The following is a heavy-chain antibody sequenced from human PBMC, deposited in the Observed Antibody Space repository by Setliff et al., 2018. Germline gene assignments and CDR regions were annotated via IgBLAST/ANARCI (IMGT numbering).Heavy chain of an antibody. CDR3: ATFRGYTYGYDY. CDR1: GYAFITFG. CDR2: MSPVYGIA. D-gene: IGHD5-18*01. J-gene: IGHJ4*02. V-gene: IGHV1-18*01. Sequence: GASVKVSCKTSGYAFITFGMSWVRQAPGQGLEWMGWMSPVYGIANYARKFQGRVTLTADTSTTTAYLELRSLGSDDTAVYYCATFRGYTYGYDYWGQGTLVTVSS.